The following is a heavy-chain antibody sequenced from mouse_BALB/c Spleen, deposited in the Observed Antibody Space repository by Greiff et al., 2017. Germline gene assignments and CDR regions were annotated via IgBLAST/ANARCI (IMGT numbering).Heavy chain of an antibody. V-gene: IGHV1-14*01. D-gene: IGHD2-14*01. J-gene: IGHJ2*01. CDR3: ARVAYYRYDEYYMDY. CDR2: IYPYNDGT. CDR1: GYTFTSYV. Sequence: VQLKQSGPELVKPGASVKMSCKASGYTFTSYVMHWVKQKPGQGLEWIGYIYPYNDGTKYNEKFKGKATLTSDKSSSTAYMELSSLTSEDSAVYYCARVAYYRYDEYYMDYWGQGTTLTVSA.